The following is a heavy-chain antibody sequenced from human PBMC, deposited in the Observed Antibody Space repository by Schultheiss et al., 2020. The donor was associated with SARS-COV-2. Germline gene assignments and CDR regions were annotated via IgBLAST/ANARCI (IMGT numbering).Heavy chain of an antibody. D-gene: IGHD2-8*02. CDR1: GGSFSDYY. J-gene: IGHJ1*01. Sequence: SETLSLTCAVYGGSFSDYYWSWIRQPPGKGLEWIGEINHSGSTNYNPSLKSRVTISVDTSKNQFSLKLNSVTAADTAVYYCARAGGYPYWGQGTLVTVSS. CDR3: ARAGGYPY. V-gene: IGHV4-34*01. CDR2: INHSGST.